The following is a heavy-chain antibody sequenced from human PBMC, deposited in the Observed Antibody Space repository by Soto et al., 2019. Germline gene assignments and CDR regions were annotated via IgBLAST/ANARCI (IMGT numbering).Heavy chain of an antibody. D-gene: IGHD6-13*01. CDR2: INAGNGNT. CDR3: ARAPGGPGIAEY. CDR1: GYTFTSYA. J-gene: IGHJ4*02. Sequence: QVQLVQSGAEEKKPGVSVKVSCKASGYTFTSYAMDWVRQAPGQRLEWMGWINAGNGNTKYSQKFQGRVTITRDTSASTAYMELSSLRSEDTAVYYCARAPGGPGIAEYWGQGTLVTVSS. V-gene: IGHV1-3*05.